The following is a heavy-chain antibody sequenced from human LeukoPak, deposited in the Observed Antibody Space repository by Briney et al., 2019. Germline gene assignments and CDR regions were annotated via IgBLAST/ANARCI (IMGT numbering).Heavy chain of an antibody. CDR3: ATERVVGATYFDY. V-gene: IGHV1-8*01. Sequence: ASVKVSCKASGYTFTSFDMNWVRQATGQGLEWMGWMNPNSGNTGYAQKFQGRVTMTRNTSISTAYMELSSLRSEDTAVYYCATERVVGATYFDYWGQGTLVTVSS. D-gene: IGHD1-26*01. J-gene: IGHJ4*02. CDR2: MNPNSGNT. CDR1: GYTFTSFD.